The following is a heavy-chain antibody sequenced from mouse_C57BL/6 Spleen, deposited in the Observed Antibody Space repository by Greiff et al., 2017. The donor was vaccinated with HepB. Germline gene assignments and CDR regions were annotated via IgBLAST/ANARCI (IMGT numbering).Heavy chain of an antibody. V-gene: IGHV5-9*01. J-gene: IGHJ2*01. Sequence: EVKLEESGGGLVKPGGSLKLSCAASGFTFSSYTMSWVRQTPEKRLEWVATISGGGGNTYYPDSVKGRFTISRDNAKNTLYLQMSSLRSEDTALYYCARPVGSYFDYWGQGTTLTVAS. CDR2: ISGGGGNT. CDR1: GFTFSSYT. CDR3: ARPVGSYFDY.